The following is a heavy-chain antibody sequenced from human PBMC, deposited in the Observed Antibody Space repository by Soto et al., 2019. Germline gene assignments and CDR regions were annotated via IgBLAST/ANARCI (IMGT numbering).Heavy chain of an antibody. CDR2: INHSGST. CDR3: ARSSPRVGDPSDAFDI. CDR1: GGSFSGYY. V-gene: IGHV4-34*01. Sequence: SPTLSLTCAVYGGSFSGYYWSWIRQPPGKGLEWIGEINHSGSTNYNPSLKSRVTISVDTSKNQFSLKLSSVTAADTAVYYCARSSPRVGDPSDAFDIWGQGTMVTVSS. J-gene: IGHJ3*02. D-gene: IGHD3-16*01.